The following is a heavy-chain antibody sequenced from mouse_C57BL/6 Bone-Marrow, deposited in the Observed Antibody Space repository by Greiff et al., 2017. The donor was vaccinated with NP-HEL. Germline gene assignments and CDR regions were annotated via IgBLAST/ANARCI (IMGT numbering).Heavy chain of an antibody. CDR3: ARKDGAWFAY. J-gene: IGHJ3*01. V-gene: IGHV2-2*01. Sequence: QVQLKESGPGLVQPSQSLSITCTVSGSSLTSYGVHWVRQSPGKGLEWLGVIWSGGSTDYNAAFISRLSISKDNSKSQVFFKMNSLQADDTAIYYCARKDGAWFAYWGQGTLVTVSA. CDR2: IWSGGST. CDR1: GSSLTSYG.